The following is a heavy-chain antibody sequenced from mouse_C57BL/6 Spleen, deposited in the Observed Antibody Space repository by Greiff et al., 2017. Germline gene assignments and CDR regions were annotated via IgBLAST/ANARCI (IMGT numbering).Heavy chain of an antibody. D-gene: IGHD1-2*01. Sequence: SGAELVRPGASVTLSCKASGYTFTDYEMHWVKQTPVHGLEWIGAIDPETGGTAYNQKFKGKAILTADKSSSTAYMELRSLTSEDSAVYYCTTSLDYAMDYWGQGTSVTVAS. J-gene: IGHJ4*01. V-gene: IGHV1-15*01. CDR3: TTSLDYAMDY. CDR2: IDPETGGT. CDR1: GYTFTDYE.